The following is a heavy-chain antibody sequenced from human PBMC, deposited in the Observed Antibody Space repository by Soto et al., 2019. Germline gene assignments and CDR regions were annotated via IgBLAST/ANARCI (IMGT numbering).Heavy chain of an antibody. J-gene: IGHJ3*02. D-gene: IGHD2-15*01. V-gene: IGHV1-8*01. Sequence: QVQLVQSGAEVKKPGASVKVSCKASGYTFTSYDINWVRQATGQGLEWMGWMNPNSGNTGYAQKFQGRVTMTRNTPISTAYMELSSLRSEDTAVYYCASRGYCSGGSCSLDAFDIWGQGTMVTVSS. CDR1: GYTFTSYD. CDR2: MNPNSGNT. CDR3: ASRGYCSGGSCSLDAFDI.